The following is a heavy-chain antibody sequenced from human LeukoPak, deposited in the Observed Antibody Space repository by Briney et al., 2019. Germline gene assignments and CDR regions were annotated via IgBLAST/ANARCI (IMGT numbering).Heavy chain of an antibody. CDR1: GFTFSSYD. D-gene: IGHD1-1*01. CDR2: IGTAGDT. CDR3: ARVKGPNENGGMDV. V-gene: IGHV3-13*01. Sequence: AGGSLRLSCAASGFTFSSYDMHWVRQATGKGLEWVSAIGTAGDTYYPGSVKGRFTISRENAKNSLYLQMNSLRAGDTAVYYCARVKGPNENGGMDVWGQGTTVTVSS. J-gene: IGHJ6*02.